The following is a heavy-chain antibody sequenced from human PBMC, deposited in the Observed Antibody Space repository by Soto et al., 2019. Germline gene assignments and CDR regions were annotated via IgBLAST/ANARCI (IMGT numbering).Heavy chain of an antibody. CDR1: GFSVSSNY. D-gene: IGHD4-17*01. V-gene: IGHV3-53*01. Sequence: GGSLRLSCAASGFSVSSNYMSWVRQAPGKGLEWVSVIYSGGSTYYADSVKGRFTISRDNSKNTLYLQMYSLRAEDTAVYYCARKMTTVTTSFDYWGQGTLVTVSS. CDR2: IYSGGST. J-gene: IGHJ4*02. CDR3: ARKMTTVTTSFDY.